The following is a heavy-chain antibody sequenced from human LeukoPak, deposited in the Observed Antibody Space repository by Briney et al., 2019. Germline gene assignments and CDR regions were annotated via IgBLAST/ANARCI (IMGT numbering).Heavy chain of an antibody. V-gene: IGHV4-59*01. D-gene: IGHD6-19*01. CDR1: GGSMKNYY. CDR3: ARDVAHSQSRGWYYLDF. CDR2: IFHDGRT. J-gene: IGHJ4*02. Sequence: PSETLSLTCRLSGGSMKNYYWTWIRQPPGKGLAWIGYIFHDGRTNYSPSLKSRVSISVDTSKNQFSLRLDSMTAADTGVYFCARDVAHSQSRGWYYLDFWGQGTLVTVSS.